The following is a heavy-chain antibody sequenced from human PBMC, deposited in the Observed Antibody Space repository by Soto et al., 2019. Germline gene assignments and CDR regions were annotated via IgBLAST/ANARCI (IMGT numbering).Heavy chain of an antibody. CDR1: GYTFTSYG. V-gene: IGHV1-18*01. J-gene: IGHJ4*02. CDR2: ISAYNGNT. CDR3: ARLPRSRYYYGSGSYEFDY. D-gene: IGHD3-10*01. Sequence: ASVKVSCKASGYTFTSYGISWVRQAPGQGLEWMGWISAYNGNTNYAQKLQGRVTMTTDTSTSTAYMELRSLRSDDTAVYYCARLPRSRYYYGSGSYEFDYWGQGTLVT.